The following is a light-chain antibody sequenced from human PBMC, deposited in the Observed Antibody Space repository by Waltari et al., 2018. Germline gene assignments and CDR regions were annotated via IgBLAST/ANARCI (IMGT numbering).Light chain of an antibody. J-gene: IGLJ3*02. CDR3: CSYAGSYTWV. CDR2: DVS. CDR1: GSDVGGYNY. Sequence: QSALTQPRSVSGSPGQSVTIACTGTGSDVGGYNYVSWYQQHPGKAPKLMIYDVSKRPSGAPDRFSGSKSGNTASLTISGLQAEDEADYYCCSYAGSYTWVFGGGTKVTV. V-gene: IGLV2-11*01.